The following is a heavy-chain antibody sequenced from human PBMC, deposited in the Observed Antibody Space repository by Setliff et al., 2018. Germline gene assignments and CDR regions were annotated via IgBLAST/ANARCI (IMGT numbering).Heavy chain of an antibody. D-gene: IGHD1-7*01. V-gene: IGHV4-4*07. CDR3: ARGNYAYWYFDL. Sequence: LSLTCVVSGGSISSDYRGWIRQPAGKGLEWIGRLSPSGNTNYSPSLKSRVTMSLDTSKNYFSLKLKSVTAADTAIYFCARGNYAYWYFDLWGRGTLVTVSS. J-gene: IGHJ2*01. CDR1: GGSISSDY. CDR2: LSPSGNT.